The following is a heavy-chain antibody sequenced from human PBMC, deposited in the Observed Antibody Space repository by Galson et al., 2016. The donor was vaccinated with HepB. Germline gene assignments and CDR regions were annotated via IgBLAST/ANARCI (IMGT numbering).Heavy chain of an antibody. J-gene: IGHJ6*02. CDR3: VRDGTKSSYTYYYYYGMDV. Sequence: SLRLSCAASGFTFSSYGMHWVRQAPGKGLEWVAAIWYNGGEQVYPDSVKGRFTISRDNSNNTLFLQMSSLRGEDTAVYYWVRDGTKSSYTYYYYYGMDVWGQGTTVTVSS. D-gene: IGHD1-1*01. CDR2: IWYNGGEQ. CDR1: GFTFSSYG. V-gene: IGHV3-33*01.